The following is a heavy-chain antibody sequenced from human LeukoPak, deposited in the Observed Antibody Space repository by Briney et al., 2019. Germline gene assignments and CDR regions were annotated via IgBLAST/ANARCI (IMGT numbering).Heavy chain of an antibody. CDR2: IYYSGST. Sequence: SETLSLTCTVSGGSISSYYWSWLRQPPGKALECIGYIYYSGSTNYNPSLKSRVTISVDTSKNQFSLKLSSVTAADTAVYYCARAVDTAMVYYFDYWGQGTLVTVSS. D-gene: IGHD5-18*01. CDR1: GGSISSYY. V-gene: IGHV4-59*01. J-gene: IGHJ4*02. CDR3: ARAVDTAMVYYFDY.